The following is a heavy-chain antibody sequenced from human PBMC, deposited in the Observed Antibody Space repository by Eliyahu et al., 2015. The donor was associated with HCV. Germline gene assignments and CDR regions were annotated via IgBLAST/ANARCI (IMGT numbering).Heavy chain of an antibody. CDR1: GFTIGDYA. Sequence: EVQVVESGGGLVQPGRSLRLSCTASGFTIGDYAMSWFRQPPGKGLEWVGFIRSKAFGGTTEFAASVKGRFTISRDDSKSIAYLQMNSLKTEDTAVYYCTRDEYGGHPVPXDYWGQGTLVTVSS. D-gene: IGHD4-23*01. CDR3: TRDEYGGHPVPXDY. V-gene: IGHV3-49*03. J-gene: IGHJ4*02. CDR2: IRSKAFGGTT.